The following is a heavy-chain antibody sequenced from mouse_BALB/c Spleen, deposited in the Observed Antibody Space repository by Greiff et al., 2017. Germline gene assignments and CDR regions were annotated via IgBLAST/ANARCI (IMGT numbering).Heavy chain of an antibody. CDR1: GYSFTGYN. CDR3: ARGRYGNYNYAMDY. Sequence: EVQLVESGPELEKPGASVKISCKASGYSFTGYNMNWVKQSNGKSLEWIGNIDPYYGGTSYNQKFKGKATLTVDKSSSTAYMQLKSLTSEDSAVYYCARGRYGNYNYAMDYWGQGTSVTVSS. J-gene: IGHJ4*01. V-gene: IGHV1-39*01. CDR2: IDPYYGGT. D-gene: IGHD2-1*01.